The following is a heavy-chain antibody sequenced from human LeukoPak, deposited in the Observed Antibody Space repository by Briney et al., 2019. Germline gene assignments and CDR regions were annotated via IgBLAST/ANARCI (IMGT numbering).Heavy chain of an antibody. CDR3: ATSGFSGYLGYFQN. J-gene: IGHJ1*01. V-gene: IGHV1-24*01. D-gene: IGHD5-12*01. CDR1: GYTLTELS. CDR2: FDPEDGET. Sequence: AASVKVSCKVSGYTLTELSMHWVRQAPGKGLEWMGGFDPEDGETIYAQKFQGRVTMTEDTSTDTAYMDLSSLISEDTAVYYCATSGFSGYLGYFQNWGQGTLVTVSS.